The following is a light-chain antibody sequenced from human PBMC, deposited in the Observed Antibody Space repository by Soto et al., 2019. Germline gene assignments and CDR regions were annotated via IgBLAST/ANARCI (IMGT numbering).Light chain of an antibody. V-gene: IGKV1-9*01. CDR3: QQLNSDWYA. Sequence: DIQLTQSPSFLSASVGDRVTITCGASQGISSYLAWYLQRPGKAPKLLIYGASTLQSGVPSRFSGSGSGTEFTLTISSLQPEDFGTYYCQQLNSDWYAFGQGTKLEIK. CDR2: GAS. J-gene: IGKJ2*01. CDR1: QGISSY.